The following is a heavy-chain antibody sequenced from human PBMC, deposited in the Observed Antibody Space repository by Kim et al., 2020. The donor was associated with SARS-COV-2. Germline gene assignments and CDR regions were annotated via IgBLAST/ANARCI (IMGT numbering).Heavy chain of an antibody. Sequence: SNKNYADSVKARFTISRDNSKNTLYLQMNSLRAEDTAVYYCARYDYGDGYWGQGTLVTVSS. D-gene: IGHD4-17*01. V-gene: IGHV3-33*01. CDR2: SNK. J-gene: IGHJ4*02. CDR3: ARYDYGDGY.